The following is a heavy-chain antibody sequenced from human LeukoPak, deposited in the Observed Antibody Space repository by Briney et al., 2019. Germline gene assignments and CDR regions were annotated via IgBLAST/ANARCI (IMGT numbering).Heavy chain of an antibody. V-gene: IGHV3-66*01. Sequence: GGSLRLSCAASGFTVSSNYMSWVRQAPGKGLEWVSIIYSGGSTYYADSVKGRFTISRDKSKNTLYLQMNSLRAEDTAVYYCARDDSYYYDSSGYKDWGQGTLVTVSS. CDR1: GFTVSSNY. CDR2: IYSGGST. J-gene: IGHJ4*02. D-gene: IGHD3-22*01. CDR3: ARDDSYYYDSSGYKD.